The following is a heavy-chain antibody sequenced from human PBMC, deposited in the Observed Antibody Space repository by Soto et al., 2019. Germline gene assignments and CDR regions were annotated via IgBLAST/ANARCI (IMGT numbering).Heavy chain of an antibody. CDR2: IYSGGST. Sequence: EVQLVESGGGLVQPGGSLRLSCAASGFTVSSNYMSWVRKAPGKGLEWVSVIYSGGSTYYADSVKGRFTISRDNSKNTLYLQRNSLRAEDTAVYYCARRISGSKYYYYYMDVWGKGTTVTVSS. CDR3: ARRISGSKYYYYYMDV. V-gene: IGHV3-66*01. CDR1: GFTVSSNY. J-gene: IGHJ6*03. D-gene: IGHD2-15*01.